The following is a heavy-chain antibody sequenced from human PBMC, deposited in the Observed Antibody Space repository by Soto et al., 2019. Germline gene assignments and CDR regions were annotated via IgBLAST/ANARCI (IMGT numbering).Heavy chain of an antibody. CDR2: ISAYNGNT. V-gene: IGHV1-18*01. CDR1: GYTFTSYG. CDR3: ARDLWGYYDFWSGYYLKAYFDY. J-gene: IGHJ4*02. D-gene: IGHD3-3*01. Sequence: QVQLVQSGAEVKKPGASVKVSCKASGYTFTSYGISWVRQAPGQGLEWMGWISAYNGNTNYAQKLQGRVTMTTDTSTSTGYMELRSLRSDDTAVYYCARDLWGYYDFWSGYYLKAYFDYWGQGTLVTVSS.